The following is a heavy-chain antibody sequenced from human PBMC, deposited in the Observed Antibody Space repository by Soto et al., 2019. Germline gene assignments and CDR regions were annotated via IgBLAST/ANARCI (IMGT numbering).Heavy chain of an antibody. Sequence: QVQLVQSGAEVKKPGSSVKISCKASGGTFINHAFSWVRQAPGQGLEWMGGIIPMFGTADCSQKFQGRVTITADESTTTAHMELSSLRSDDSAMYYCARDDATYCGGDCYRYFFYGLDVWGQGTTVTVSS. D-gene: IGHD2-21*02. V-gene: IGHV1-69*01. CDR2: IIPMFGTA. CDR1: GGTFINHA. CDR3: ARDDATYCGGDCYRYFFYGLDV. J-gene: IGHJ6*02.